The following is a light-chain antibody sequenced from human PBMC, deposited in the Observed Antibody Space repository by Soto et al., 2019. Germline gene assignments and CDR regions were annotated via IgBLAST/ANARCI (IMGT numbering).Light chain of an antibody. CDR2: GAS. CDR1: QSLRSS. Sequence: EIVMTQSPATLYVSPGESATLSCRASQSLRSSIAWYQQKHGQAPRLLNYGASTRAPGIPARFSGSGCGTEFTFTISSLQSVDFAVYYCQQYKNWTYMYTFGQGTKLEIK. CDR3: QQYKNWTYMYT. J-gene: IGKJ2*01. V-gene: IGKV3-15*01.